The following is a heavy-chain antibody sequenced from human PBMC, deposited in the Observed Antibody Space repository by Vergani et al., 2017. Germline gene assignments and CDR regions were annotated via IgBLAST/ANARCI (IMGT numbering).Heavy chain of an antibody. CDR3: ARDLWFGAAYYGMDV. CDR1: GFTFRNYI. V-gene: IGHV3-64*01. D-gene: IGHD3-10*01. CDR2: ISRDGGDT. Sequence: EVNLVESGGGLVQPGGSLRLSCAASGFTFRNYIMHWVRQTPGRGLEYVSGISRDGGDTYHANSVRGRFTISRDNSKNTVYLQMGSLETEDTAVYYCARDLWFGAAYYGMDVWGQGTTVTVSS. J-gene: IGHJ6*02.